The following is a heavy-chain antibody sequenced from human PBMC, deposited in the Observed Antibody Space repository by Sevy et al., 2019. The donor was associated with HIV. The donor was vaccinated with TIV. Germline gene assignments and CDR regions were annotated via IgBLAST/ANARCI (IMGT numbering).Heavy chain of an antibody. V-gene: IGHV1-8*03. D-gene: IGHD1-7*01. CDR2: MNPKTGKT. Sequence: ASVKVSCKASGYSFITYDINWVRQAAGQGLEWMGWMNPKTGKTGYAQKFQGRVTLTRDTSISTAYMELSSLRSDDTAVYYCARRLLWGNYFDPRGQGTLVTVSS. J-gene: IGHJ5*02. CDR1: GYSFITYD. CDR3: ARRLLWGNYFDP.